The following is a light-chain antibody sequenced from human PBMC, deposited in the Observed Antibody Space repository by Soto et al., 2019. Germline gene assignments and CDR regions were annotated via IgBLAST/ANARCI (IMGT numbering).Light chain of an antibody. CDR3: QHRGNWPSLYP. J-gene: IGKJ2*01. CDR2: DAS. CDR1: QSVSSC. Sequence: EIVLTQSPATLSLSPGERATLSCRASQSVSSCLAWYQQKPGQAPRLLIYDASNRATGVPARFSGSGSGTGYTLTISSLEPEAFAVYYCQHRGNWPSLYPFGQGTKLEIK. V-gene: IGKV3-11*01.